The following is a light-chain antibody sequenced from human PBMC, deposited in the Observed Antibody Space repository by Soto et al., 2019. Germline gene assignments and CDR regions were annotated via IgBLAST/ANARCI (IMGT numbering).Light chain of an antibody. CDR1: QSVSSN. CDR3: QQYNNWPPDRT. J-gene: IGKJ1*01. Sequence: EILMTQSPATLSVSPGERATFSCRASQSVSSNLAWYQQKPGQAPRLLIYGASTWATGIPTRFSGSGYGTEFTLTISSLQSEDFAIYFCQQYNNWPPDRTFGQGTKVEIK. V-gene: IGKV3-15*01. CDR2: GAS.